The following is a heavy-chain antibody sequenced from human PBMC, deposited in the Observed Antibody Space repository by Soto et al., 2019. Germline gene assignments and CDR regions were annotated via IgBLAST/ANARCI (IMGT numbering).Heavy chain of an antibody. J-gene: IGHJ3*02. CDR1: GASIRTYS. D-gene: IGHD7-27*01. CDR2: MYTNGRT. Sequence: SETLSLTCAVSGASIRTYSWSWIRQSAGKGLEWIGHMYTNGRTNYIPSLKSRITMSVDTSKNQFSLNLKFVTAADTAVYFCAQDQSGAADIGGQGTMVTVSS. V-gene: IGHV4-4*07. CDR3: AQDQSGAADI.